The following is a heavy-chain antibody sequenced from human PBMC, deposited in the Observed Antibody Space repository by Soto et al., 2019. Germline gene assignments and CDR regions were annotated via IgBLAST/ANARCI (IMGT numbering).Heavy chain of an antibody. CDR2: ISYDGSNK. J-gene: IGHJ4*02. Sequence: QVQLVESGGGVVQPGRSLRLSCAASGFTFSSYGMHWVRQAPGKGLEWVAVISYDGSNKYYADSVKGRFTISRDNSKNTLYLQMNSLRAEDTAVYYCARATLSAYGYYFDYWGQGTLVTVSS. CDR1: GFTFSSYG. CDR3: ARATLSAYGYYFDY. D-gene: IGHD4-17*01. V-gene: IGHV3-30*03.